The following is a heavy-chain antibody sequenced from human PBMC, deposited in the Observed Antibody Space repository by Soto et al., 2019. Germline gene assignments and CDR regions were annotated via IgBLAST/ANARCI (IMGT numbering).Heavy chain of an antibody. CDR2: IRRKANSYTT. CDR3: AMLGGWSGGSSGMDV. D-gene: IGHD6-19*01. CDR1: GLIFSDYH. J-gene: IGHJ6*02. V-gene: IGHV3-72*01. Sequence: PGGSLRLSCAASGLIFSDYHMDWVRQAPGKGLAWVGRIRRKANSYTTEYAASVKGRFTISRDDSKNSLYLQMNSLKSEDTAVYYCAMLGGWSGGSSGMDVWGQGTTVTVSS.